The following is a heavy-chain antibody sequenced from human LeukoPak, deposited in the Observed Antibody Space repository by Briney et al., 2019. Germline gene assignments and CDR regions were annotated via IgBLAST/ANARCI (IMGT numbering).Heavy chain of an antibody. D-gene: IGHD6-19*01. Sequence: PGGSLRLSCAASGSTFSSYGMHWVRQAPGKGLEWVAVISYDGSNKYYADSVKGRFTISRDNSKNTLYLQMNSLRAEDTAVYYCAKDHGVEQWLDGQGDDYWGQGTLVTVSS. CDR2: ISYDGSNK. V-gene: IGHV3-30*18. J-gene: IGHJ4*02. CDR3: AKDHGVEQWLDGQGDDY. CDR1: GSTFSSYG.